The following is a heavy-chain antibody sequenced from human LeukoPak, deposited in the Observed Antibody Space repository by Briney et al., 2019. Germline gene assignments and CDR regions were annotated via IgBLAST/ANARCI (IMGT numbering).Heavy chain of an antibody. CDR1: GYSFTNYW. J-gene: IGHJ4*02. Sequence: GESLKISCKGSGYSFTNYWIGWVRQMPGKGLEWMGIIYPGDSDTLYSPSFEDQVTISADKSISTAYLQWSSLKASDTAMYYCARPFPDASGGYYWGQGTLVAVSS. D-gene: IGHD6-19*01. V-gene: IGHV5-51*01. CDR3: ARPFPDASGGYY. CDR2: IYPGDSDT.